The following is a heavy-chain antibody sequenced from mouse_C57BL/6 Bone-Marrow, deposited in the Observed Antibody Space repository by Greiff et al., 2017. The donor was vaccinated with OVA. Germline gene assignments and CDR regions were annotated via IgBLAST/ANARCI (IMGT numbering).Heavy chain of an antibody. CDR3: ARKGEDYGSSLYYFDY. V-gene: IGHV2-9-1*01. CDR2: IWTGGGT. D-gene: IGHD1-1*01. Sequence: VKLVESGPGLVAPSQSLSITCTVSGFSLTSYAISWVRQPPGTGLEWLGVIWTGGGTNYNSALKSRLSISKDNSKSQVFLKMNRLQTDDTARYYWARKGEDYGSSLYYFDYWGQGTTLTVSS. CDR1: GFSLTSYA. J-gene: IGHJ2*01.